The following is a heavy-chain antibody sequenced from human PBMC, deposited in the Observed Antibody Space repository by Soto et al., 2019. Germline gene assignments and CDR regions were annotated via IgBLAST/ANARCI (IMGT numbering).Heavy chain of an antibody. J-gene: IGHJ3*02. CDR3: ARPSSRITIFGVAHDAFDI. Sequence: ASVKVSCKASGYTFTGYYMHGVRQAPGQGLEWMGWINPNSGGTNYAQKFQGRVTMTRDTSISTAYMELSRLRSDDTAVYYCARPSSRITIFGVAHDAFDIWGQGTMVTVSS. V-gene: IGHV1-2*02. D-gene: IGHD3-3*01. CDR2: INPNSGGT. CDR1: GYTFTGYY.